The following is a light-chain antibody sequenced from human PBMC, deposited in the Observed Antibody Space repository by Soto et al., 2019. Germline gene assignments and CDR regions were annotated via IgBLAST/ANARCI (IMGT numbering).Light chain of an antibody. CDR3: AAWDDSLNGVV. Sequence: QSVLTQPPSASGTPGQRVTISCSGSSSNIGGNTVNWYQQFPGTAPKLLIYSNNQRPSGVPDRFSGSKSGTSASLAISGLQSEDEADYYCAAWDDSLNGVVFGGGTKLTVL. CDR1: SSNIGGNT. CDR2: SNN. J-gene: IGLJ2*01. V-gene: IGLV1-44*01.